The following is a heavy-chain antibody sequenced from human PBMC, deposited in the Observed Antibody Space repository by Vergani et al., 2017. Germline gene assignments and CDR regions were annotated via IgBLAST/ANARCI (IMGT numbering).Heavy chain of an antibody. Sequence: GQLVESGGGVVQRGGSLRLSCATSGFTLSNYDMQWIRQGPGKGLEFVAFIQFDGSNQYYADSVKGRFTLSRDFSKNTLYLQMNSLRTDDTATYYCAKHFRGWGIDYWGQGTQVIVSS. CDR2: IQFDGSNQ. CDR1: GFTLSNYD. V-gene: IGHV3-30*02. D-gene: IGHD3-16*01. J-gene: IGHJ4*02. CDR3: AKHFRGWGIDY.